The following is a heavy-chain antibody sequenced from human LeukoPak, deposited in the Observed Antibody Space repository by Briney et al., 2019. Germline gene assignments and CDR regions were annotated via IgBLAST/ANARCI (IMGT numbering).Heavy chain of an antibody. CDR1: GGTFSSYA. D-gene: IGHD1-26*01. Sequence: SVKVSCKASGGTFSSYAISWVRQAPGQGLEWMGGIIPIFGTANYAQKFQGRVTITTDESTSTAYMELSSVRSEDTAVYYCARGGEVGATSFDYWGQGTLVTVSS. CDR3: ARGGEVGATSFDY. CDR2: IIPIFGTA. J-gene: IGHJ4*02. V-gene: IGHV1-69*05.